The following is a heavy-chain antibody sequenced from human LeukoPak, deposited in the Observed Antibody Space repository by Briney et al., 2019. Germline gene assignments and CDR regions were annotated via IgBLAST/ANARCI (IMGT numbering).Heavy chain of an antibody. V-gene: IGHV4-59*01. D-gene: IGHD3-22*01. Sequence: PSETLSLTCTVSGDSLSDYWWTWMREPPGKEMEWIGNIYQSGSTNYKASLKSRVSISLDTSKRHVSLKVTLMPAADTAVYYCAGGQTWLPEYWGRGTLVTASS. J-gene: IGHJ4*02. CDR1: GDSLSDYW. CDR2: IYQSGST. CDR3: AGGQTWLPEY.